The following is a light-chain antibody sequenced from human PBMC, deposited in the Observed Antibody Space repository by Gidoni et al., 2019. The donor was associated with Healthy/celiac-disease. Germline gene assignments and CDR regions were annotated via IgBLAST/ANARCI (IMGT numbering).Light chain of an antibody. Sequence: DLVMTQSPLSLPVTPGEPASISCRSSQCLLHSNGYNYLDWYLQKPGQSPQLLIYLGSNRASGVPDRFSGSGSGTDFTLKISRVEAEDVGVYYCMQALQTPYTFGQGTKLEIK. CDR3: MQALQTPYT. V-gene: IGKV2-28*01. CDR2: LGS. J-gene: IGKJ2*01. CDR1: QCLLHSNGYNY.